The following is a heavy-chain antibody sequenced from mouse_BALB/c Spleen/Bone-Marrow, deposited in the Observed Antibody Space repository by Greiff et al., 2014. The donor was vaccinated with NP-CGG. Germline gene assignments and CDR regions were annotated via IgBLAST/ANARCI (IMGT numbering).Heavy chain of an antibody. CDR2: ISDGGSYT. J-gene: IGHJ4*01. V-gene: IGHV5-4*02. D-gene: IGHD1-1*02. Sequence: EVKVVESGGGLVKPGGSLKLSCTASGFIFSDYYMYWVRQTPEKRLEWVAAISDGGSYTYYPDSVKGRFTISRDNAKNNLYLQMSSVKSEDTAMYYCARSGEKYGAMDYWGQGTSVTVSS. CDR3: ARSGEKYGAMDY. CDR1: GFIFSDYY.